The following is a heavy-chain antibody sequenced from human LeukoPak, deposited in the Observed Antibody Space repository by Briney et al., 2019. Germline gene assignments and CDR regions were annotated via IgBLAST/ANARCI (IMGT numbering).Heavy chain of an antibody. CDR2: IYTSGST. V-gene: IGHV4-4*08. D-gene: IGHD3-3*01. Sequence: SETLSLTCTVSGGSISSYYWSWLRQPPGKGLEWIGRIYTSGSTNYNPSLKSRVTISEDTSKNQFSLQLSSVTAADTAVYYCARTTRLRFLEWSFDYWGQGTLVTVSS. CDR3: ARTTRLRFLEWSFDY. CDR1: GGSISSYY. J-gene: IGHJ4*02.